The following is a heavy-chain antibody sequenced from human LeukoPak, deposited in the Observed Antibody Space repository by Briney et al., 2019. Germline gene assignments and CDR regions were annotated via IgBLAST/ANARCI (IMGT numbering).Heavy chain of an antibody. V-gene: IGHV3-11*01. CDR1: GFTFSDYY. CDR2: ISSSGSAI. D-gene: IGHD3-10*01. J-gene: IGHJ4*02. Sequence: GSLRLSCAASGFTFSDYYMSWIRQAPGKGLEWVSYISSSGSAIYYADSVKGRFAISRDNAKNSLYLQMNSLRAEDTAVYYCARDFSRELLFDYWGQGTLVTVSS. CDR3: ARDFSRELLFDY.